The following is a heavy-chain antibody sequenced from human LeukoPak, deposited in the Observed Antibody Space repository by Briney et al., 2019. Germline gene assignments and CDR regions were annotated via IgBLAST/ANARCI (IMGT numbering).Heavy chain of an antibody. CDR3: AKGGGITIFGVAPNLDY. Sequence: PGGSLRLSCAASGFTISSYAMSWVRQAPGKGLEWVSAISGSGGSTYYADSVKGRFTISRDNSKNTLYLQMNSLRAEDTAVYYCAKGGGITIFGVAPNLDYWGQGTLVTVSS. D-gene: IGHD3-3*01. V-gene: IGHV3-23*01. CDR2: ISGSGGST. CDR1: GFTISSYA. J-gene: IGHJ4*02.